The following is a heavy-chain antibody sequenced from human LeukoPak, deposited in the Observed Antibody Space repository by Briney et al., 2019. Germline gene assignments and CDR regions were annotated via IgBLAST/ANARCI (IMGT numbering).Heavy chain of an antibody. CDR3: ASAEPRGSNWYPY. V-gene: IGHV4-34*01. D-gene: IGHD6-13*01. Sequence: PSETLSLTCAVYGGSFSGYYWSWIRQPPGKGLEWIGEINHSGSTNYNPSLKSRVTISVDKSNNQFSLKLSSVTAADTAVYYCASAEPRGSNWYPYWGQGTLVTVSS. CDR1: GGSFSGYY. CDR2: INHSGST. J-gene: IGHJ4*02.